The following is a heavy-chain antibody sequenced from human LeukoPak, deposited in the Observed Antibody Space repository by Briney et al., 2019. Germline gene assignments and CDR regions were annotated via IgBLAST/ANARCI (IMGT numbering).Heavy chain of an antibody. D-gene: IGHD6-13*01. CDR1: GFTFSSYS. J-gene: IGHJ6*02. Sequence: GGSLRLSCAASGFTFSSYSMNWVRHAPGKGLEWVSSISSSSSYIYYADSVKGRFTISRDNAKNSLYLQMNSLRAEDTAVYYCARDSRFNFRYYYGMDVWGQGTTVTVSS. V-gene: IGHV3-21*01. CDR2: ISSSSSYI. CDR3: ARDSRFNFRYYYGMDV.